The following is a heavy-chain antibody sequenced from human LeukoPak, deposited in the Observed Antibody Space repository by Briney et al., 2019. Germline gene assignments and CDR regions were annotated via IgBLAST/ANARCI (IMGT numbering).Heavy chain of an antibody. D-gene: IGHD3-10*01. Sequence: PGGSLRLSCAASGFTFDDYAMHWVREAPGKGLEWVSLISWDGGSTYYADSVKGRFTISRDNSKNSLYLQMNSLRAEDTALYYCAKGENITMEVGIWGQGTMVTVSS. CDR2: ISWDGGST. CDR1: GFTFDDYA. J-gene: IGHJ3*02. CDR3: AKGENITMEVGI. V-gene: IGHV3-43D*03.